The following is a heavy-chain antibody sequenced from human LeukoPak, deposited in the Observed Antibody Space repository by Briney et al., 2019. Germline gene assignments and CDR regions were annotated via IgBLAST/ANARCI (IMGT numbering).Heavy chain of an antibody. CDR2: INHSGST. CDR1: GGSFSGYY. CDR3: ARSNTAMVATFDY. Sequence: SETLSLTCAVYGGSFSGYYWSWIRQPPGKGLECIGEINHSGSTNYNPSLKSRVTISVDTSKNQFSLKLSSVTAADTAVYYCARSNTAMVATFDYWGQGTLVTVSS. D-gene: IGHD5-18*01. V-gene: IGHV4-34*01. J-gene: IGHJ4*02.